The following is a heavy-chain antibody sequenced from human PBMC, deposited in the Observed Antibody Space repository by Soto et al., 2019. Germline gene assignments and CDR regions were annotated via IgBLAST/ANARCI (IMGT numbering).Heavy chain of an antibody. CDR2: TYYRSKWFN. Sequence: SQTLSLTCAISGDSVSTNGATWDWIRQSPSRGLEWLGRTYYRSKWFNDYAVSVKGRISINPDTSNNQFSLQLNSVTPDDTAVYYCARQYYYGSGTYYNPYFDYWGQGTMVT. D-gene: IGHD3-10*01. CDR3: ARQYYYGSGTYYNPYFDY. V-gene: IGHV6-1*01. CDR1: GDSVSTNGAT. J-gene: IGHJ4*02.